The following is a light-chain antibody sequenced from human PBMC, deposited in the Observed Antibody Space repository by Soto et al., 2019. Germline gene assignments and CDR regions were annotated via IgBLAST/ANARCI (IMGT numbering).Light chain of an antibody. CDR1: RNDVGGYNY. V-gene: IGLV2-14*01. J-gene: IGLJ3*02. CDR3: ASYTSTSARV. Sequence: QSAPTQPAALSGSPGQSITISCTGTRNDVGGYNYVSWYQQHPGKAPKLIIFEVYNRPSGVSDRFSGSKSGNTASLTISGLQAEDEADYYCASYTSTSARVFGGGTKVTVL. CDR2: EVY.